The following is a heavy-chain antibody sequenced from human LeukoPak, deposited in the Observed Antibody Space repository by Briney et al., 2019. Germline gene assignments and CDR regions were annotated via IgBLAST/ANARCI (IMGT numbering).Heavy chain of an antibody. V-gene: IGHV3-30*18. D-gene: IGHD3-10*01. CDR3: AKKGETGSSYAGFDY. Sequence: GSLRLSCAASGFTFSNYGMHWVRQVPGKGLEWVAVISYDGSAKCYLDSVKGRFTVSRDNSRNTVSLQMDSLRPEDTAVYYCAKKGETGSSYAGFDYWGRGTLVTVSS. CDR2: ISYDGSAK. CDR1: GFTFSNYG. J-gene: IGHJ4*02.